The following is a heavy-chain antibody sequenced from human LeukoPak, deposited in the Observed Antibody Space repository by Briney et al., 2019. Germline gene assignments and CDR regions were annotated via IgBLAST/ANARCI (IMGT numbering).Heavy chain of an antibody. V-gene: IGHV4-34*01. J-gene: IGHJ4*02. CDR3: ARGAGGLAGR. CDR1: GGSFSGYY. D-gene: IGHD2-15*01. CDR2: INHSGST. Sequence: PSETLSLTCAVYGGSFSGYYWSWIRQPPGKGLEWIGEINHSGSTNYNPSLKSRVTISVDTSKNQFSLELSSVTAADTAVYYCARGAGGLAGRWGQGTLVTVSS.